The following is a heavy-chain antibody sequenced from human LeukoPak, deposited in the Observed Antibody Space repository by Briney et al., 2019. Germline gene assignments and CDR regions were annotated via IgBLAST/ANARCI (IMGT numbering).Heavy chain of an antibody. CDR3: ATYRDNSDWQKRFDS. J-gene: IGHJ4*02. CDR2: INHSGST. D-gene: IGHD2-21*02. CDR1: GGSFSGYY. V-gene: IGHV4-34*01. Sequence: SETLSLTCAVYGGSFSGYYWSWIRRPPGKGLEWIGEINHSGSTNYNPSLKSRVTISVDTSKNQFSLKLSSVTAADTAVYYCATYRDNSDWQKRFDSWGQGTLVTVSS.